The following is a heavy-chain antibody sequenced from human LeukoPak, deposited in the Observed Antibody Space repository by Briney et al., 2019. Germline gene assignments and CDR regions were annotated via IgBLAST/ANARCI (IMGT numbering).Heavy chain of an antibody. J-gene: IGHJ5*02. CDR3: ARDHPQWVVVVAATESGWFDP. Sequence: KPSETLSLTCTVSGGSISSSSYYWGWIRQPPGKGLEWIGSIYYSGSTYYNPSLKSRVTISVDTSKNQFSLKLSSVTAADTAVYYCARDHPQWVVVVAATESGWFDPWGQGTLVTVSS. CDR2: IYYSGST. D-gene: IGHD2-15*01. CDR1: GGSISSSSYY. V-gene: IGHV4-39*07.